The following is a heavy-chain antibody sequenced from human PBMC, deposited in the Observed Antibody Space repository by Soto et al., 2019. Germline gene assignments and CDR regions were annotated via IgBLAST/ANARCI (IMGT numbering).Heavy chain of an antibody. V-gene: IGHV1-18*01. J-gene: IGHJ4*02. CDR1: GYPFTSYG. D-gene: IGHD6-19*01. CDR3: ARDRLIAVTGLLHY. CDR2: ISAYNGKT. Sequence: QVQLVQSGAEVKKPGASVKVSCKTSGYPFTSYGINWVRQAPGQGPEWMGWISAYNGKTSYTQKFQGRVTMTTDTSTSTAYMELRSRRSDDTAVYYCARDRLIAVTGLLHYWGQGTLVTVPS.